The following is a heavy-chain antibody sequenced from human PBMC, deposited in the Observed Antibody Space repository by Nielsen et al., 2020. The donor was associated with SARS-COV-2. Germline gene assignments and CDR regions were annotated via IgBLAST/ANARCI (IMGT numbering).Heavy chain of an antibody. CDR3: ATFYLPAAMGGGYYYYGMDV. J-gene: IGHJ6*02. Sequence: SVKVSCKASGYTFTSYAMNWVRQAPGQGLEWMGGIIPIFGTANYAQKFQGRVTITADKSTSTAYMELSSLRSEDTAVYYCATFYLPAAMGGGYYYYGMDVWGQGATVTVSS. D-gene: IGHD2-2*01. V-gene: IGHV1-69*06. CDR2: IIPIFGTA. CDR1: GYTFTSYA.